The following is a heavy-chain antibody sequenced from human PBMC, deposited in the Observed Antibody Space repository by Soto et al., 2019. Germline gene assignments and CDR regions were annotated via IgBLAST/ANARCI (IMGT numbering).Heavy chain of an antibody. V-gene: IGHV1-8*01. J-gene: IGHJ3*02. CDR1: GYTFTSYD. Sequence: ASVKVSCKASGYTFTSYDINWVRQATGQGLEWMGWMNPNSGNTGYAQKFQGRVTMTRNTSISTAYMELSSLRSEDTAVYYCARGLESFYYDSSGYYYSAFDIWGQGTMVTVSS. D-gene: IGHD3-22*01. CDR2: MNPNSGNT. CDR3: ARGLESFYYDSSGYYYSAFDI.